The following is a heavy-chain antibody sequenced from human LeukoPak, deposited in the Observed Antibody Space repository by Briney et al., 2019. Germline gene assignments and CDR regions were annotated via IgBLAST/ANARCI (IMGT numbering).Heavy chain of an antibody. Sequence: ASVKVSCKASGYTFTGYYMHWVRQAPGQGLEWMGWINPNSGGTNYAQKFQGRVTMTRDTSISTAYMELSRLRSDDTAVYYCARSYYYDSSGYYYSSHYYYYMGVWGKGTTVTVSS. V-gene: IGHV1-2*02. CDR3: ARSYYYDSSGYYYSSHYYYYMGV. CDR2: INPNSGGT. J-gene: IGHJ6*03. CDR1: GYTFTGYY. D-gene: IGHD3-22*01.